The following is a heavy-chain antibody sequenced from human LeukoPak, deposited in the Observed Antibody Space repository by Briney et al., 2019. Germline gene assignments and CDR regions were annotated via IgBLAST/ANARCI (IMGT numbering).Heavy chain of an antibody. CDR2: ISAYNGNT. D-gene: IGHD3-22*01. CDR3: ARGRSGYRFAFDI. J-gene: IGHJ3*02. Sequence: ASVKVSCKASGYTFTGYYMHWVRQAPGQGLEWMGWISAYNGNTNYEQNFQGRVTMTKDTSTSTAYMELRSLRSDDTAVYFCARGRSGYRFAFDIWGQGTMVAVSS. CDR1: GYTFTGYY. V-gene: IGHV1-18*04.